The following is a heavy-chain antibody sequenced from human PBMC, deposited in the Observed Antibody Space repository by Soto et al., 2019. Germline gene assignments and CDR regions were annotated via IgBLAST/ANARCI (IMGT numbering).Heavy chain of an antibody. D-gene: IGHD2-15*01. Sequence: QVQLVQSGAEVKKPGASVKVSCKASGYSFTTYGIAWVRQAPGQGLEWMGWISTYNGDTDYAQNLQGRVIMTTDTSTSTAYMELRSPRSDETAVYYCAREGSRPYYYYGMDVWGQGTTVSVSS. CDR1: GYSFTTYG. J-gene: IGHJ6*02. CDR3: AREGSRPYYYYGMDV. V-gene: IGHV1-18*01. CDR2: ISTYNGDT.